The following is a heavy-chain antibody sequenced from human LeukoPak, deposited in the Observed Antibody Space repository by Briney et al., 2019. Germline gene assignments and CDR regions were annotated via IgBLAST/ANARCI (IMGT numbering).Heavy chain of an antibody. Sequence: PSETLSLTCTVSGGSISSSIYYWGWIRQPPGKGLEWIGSIYYSGSTYYNPSLKSRVTISVDTSKNQFSLQLSSVTAADTAVYYCARQGGSGWDYFDYWGQGTLVTVSS. J-gene: IGHJ4*02. CDR3: ARQGGSGWDYFDY. V-gene: IGHV4-39*01. D-gene: IGHD6-19*01. CDR2: IYYSGST. CDR1: GGSISSSIYY.